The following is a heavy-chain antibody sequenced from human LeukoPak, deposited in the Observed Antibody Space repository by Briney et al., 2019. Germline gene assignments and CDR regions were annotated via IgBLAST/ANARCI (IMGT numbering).Heavy chain of an antibody. CDR2: ISGDGGTI. D-gene: IGHD5-12*01. V-gene: IGHV3-43*02. CDR3: TKVKLGYNYYFES. CDR1: GFTFDDYA. Sequence: PGGSLRLSCAASGFTFDDYAMHWVRQAPGKGLEWVSLISGDGGTIYYAGSVKGRFTISRDNNKNSLYLQMDSLRTEDTALYYCTKVKLGYNYYFESWGQGTLVTVSS. J-gene: IGHJ4*02.